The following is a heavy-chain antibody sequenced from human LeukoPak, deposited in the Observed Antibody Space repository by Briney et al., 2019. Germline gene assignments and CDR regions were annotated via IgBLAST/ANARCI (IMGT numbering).Heavy chain of an antibody. CDR2: IYYIGIT. V-gene: IGHV4-59*02. D-gene: IGHD1-26*01. CDR3: ARESFQAFDI. J-gene: IGHJ3*02. CDR1: GGSVSSYY. Sequence: PSETLSLTCTVSGGSVSSYYWSWIRQPPGKGLEYIGYIYYIGITNYSPSLKSRVTISVDTSKNQFSLELSSVTAADTAIYYCARESFQAFDIWGQGTLVTVSS.